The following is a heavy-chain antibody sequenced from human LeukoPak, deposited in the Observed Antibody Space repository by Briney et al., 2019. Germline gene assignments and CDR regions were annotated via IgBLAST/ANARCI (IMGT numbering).Heavy chain of an antibody. CDR2: VYYSGST. CDR3: AREVGGATRIDY. D-gene: IGHD1-26*01. CDR1: GVAVSSDSYY. Sequence: SETLSLTCTVSGVAVSSDSYYWSWIRQPPGKGLEWIGYVYYSGSTNYNPSLKSRVTISVDTSKNQFSLKLSSVTAADTAVYYCAREVGGATRIDYWGQGTLVTVSS. V-gene: IGHV4-61*01. J-gene: IGHJ4*02.